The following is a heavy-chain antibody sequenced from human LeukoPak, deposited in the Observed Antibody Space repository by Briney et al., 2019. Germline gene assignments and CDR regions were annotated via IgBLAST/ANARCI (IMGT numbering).Heavy chain of an antibody. D-gene: IGHD3-9*01. Sequence: ASVKVSCKASGYTFTGYYMHWVRQAPGQGLEWMGWINPNSGGTNYAQKFQGRVTMTRDTSISTAYMELSRLRSDDTAVYYCARDGQRSLRYFDWLYMDVWGKGTTVTISS. CDR1: GYTFTGYY. CDR2: INPNSGGT. V-gene: IGHV1-2*02. CDR3: ARDGQRSLRYFDWLYMDV. J-gene: IGHJ6*03.